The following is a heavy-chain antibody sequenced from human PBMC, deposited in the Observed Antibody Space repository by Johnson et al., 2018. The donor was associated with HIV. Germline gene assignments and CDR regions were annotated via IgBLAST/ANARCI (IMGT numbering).Heavy chain of an antibody. V-gene: IGHV3-74*02. CDR2: ISADGTST. J-gene: IGHJ3*01. CDR3: ARVQLLADDLFNT. CDR1: GLTFSSYW. D-gene: IGHD3-3*02. Sequence: MLLVESGGDLVQPGGSLRLSCTASGLTFSSYWMHWVRQAPGKGLEWVSRISADGTSTMYADSVKGRFTISRDNAKNTLYLQMNSLGAEDTAVYFCARVQLLADDLFNTWGRGTMVTVSS.